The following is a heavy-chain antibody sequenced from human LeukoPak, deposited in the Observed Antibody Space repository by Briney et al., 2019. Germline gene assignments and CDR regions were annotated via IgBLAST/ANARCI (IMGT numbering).Heavy chain of an antibody. V-gene: IGHV4-59*08. CDR2: IYYSGST. CDR1: GGSISSYY. J-gene: IGHJ3*02. D-gene: IGHD5-12*01. Sequence: SSETLSLTCTVSGGSISSYYWSWIRQPPGKGLEWIGYIYYSGSTNYNPSLKSRVTISVDTSKNQFSLKLSSVTAADTAVYYCARLVIVGSAADAFDIWGQGTMVTVSS. CDR3: ARLVIVGSAADAFDI.